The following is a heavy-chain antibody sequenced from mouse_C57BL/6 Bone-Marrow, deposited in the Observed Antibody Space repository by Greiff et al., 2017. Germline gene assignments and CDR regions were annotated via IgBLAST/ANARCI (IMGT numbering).Heavy chain of an antibody. J-gene: IGHJ1*03. CDR1: GFSLTSYG. CDR2: IWSGGST. V-gene: IGHV2-2*01. CDR3: AGNRELTGTWGYFDV. D-gene: IGHD4-1*01. Sequence: VQLQQSGPGLVQPSQSLSITCTVSGFSLTSYGVHWVRQSPGKGLEWLGVIWSGGSTDYNAAFISRLSISKDNSKSQVFFKMNSLQADDTAIYYCAGNRELTGTWGYFDVWGTGTTVTVSS.